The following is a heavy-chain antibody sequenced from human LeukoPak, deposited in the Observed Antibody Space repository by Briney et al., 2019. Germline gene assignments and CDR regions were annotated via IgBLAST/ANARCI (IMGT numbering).Heavy chain of an antibody. CDR1: GFTFSSYS. Sequence: GGSLRLSCAASGFTFSSYSMNWVRQAPGKGLEWVSSISSSSRYIYYADSVKGRFTISRDNAKNSLYLQMNSLRAEDTAVYYCARPKYHEESGYYSGSYYFEYWGQGTLVTVSS. V-gene: IGHV3-21*01. CDR2: ISSSSRYI. CDR3: ARPKYHEESGYYSGSYYFEY. J-gene: IGHJ4*02. D-gene: IGHD3-22*01.